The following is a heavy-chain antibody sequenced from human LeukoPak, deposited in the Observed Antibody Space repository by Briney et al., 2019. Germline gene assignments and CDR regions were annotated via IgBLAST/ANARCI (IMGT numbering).Heavy chain of an antibody. CDR2: ISAPGDNT. CDR3: AKLERRHYGGNRFDF. D-gene: IGHD1-1*01. V-gene: IGHV3-23*01. J-gene: IGHJ4*02. Sequence: PGGSLRLSCAASGFTLGSYAMSWVRQAPGKGLEWVSGISAPGDNTYYADSVKGRLTISRDNSKNTLYLQMNSLRAEDTALYYCAKLERRHYGGNRFDFWGQGTLLTVSS. CDR1: GFTLGSYA.